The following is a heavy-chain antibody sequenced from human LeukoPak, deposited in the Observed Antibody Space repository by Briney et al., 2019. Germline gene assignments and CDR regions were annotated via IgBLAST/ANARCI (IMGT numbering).Heavy chain of an antibody. D-gene: IGHD2-21*01. CDR2: ISYDGNNK. Sequence: GRSLRLAWAASGFTFSSYAMHWVRQAPGKGLEWVAVISYDGNNKYYADSVKGRFTISRDNSKKTLYMQMNSLRAEDTAVFFCAASIPPASWGQGTLVTVSS. V-gene: IGHV3-30*04. CDR1: GFTFSSYA. CDR3: AASIPPAS. J-gene: IGHJ5*02.